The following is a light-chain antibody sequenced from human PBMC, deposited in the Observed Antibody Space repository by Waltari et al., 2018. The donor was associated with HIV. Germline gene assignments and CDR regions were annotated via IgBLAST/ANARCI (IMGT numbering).Light chain of an antibody. V-gene: IGLV3-1*01. Sequence: SFELTQPPSVSVSPGQTASITCSGGKLGGNYDSWYQHKPGQSPVLVSYHDTKRPSGVPERFSWSSAGNTVTLTSGVTQALDEAVYYCQAWDSFTGVFGGGTKLTVL. J-gene: IGLJ3*02. CDR3: QAWDSFTGV. CDR2: HDT. CDR1: KLGGNY.